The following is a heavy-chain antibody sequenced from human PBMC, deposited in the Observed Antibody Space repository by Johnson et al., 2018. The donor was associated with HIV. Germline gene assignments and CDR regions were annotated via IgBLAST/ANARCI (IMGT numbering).Heavy chain of an antibody. CDR1: EFIFSAYA. V-gene: IGHV3-66*01. CDR3: AKDRNWGASGAFDI. J-gene: IGHJ3*02. CDR2: IFSGGTT. D-gene: IGHD7-27*01. Sequence: VQLVESGGGFVQPGGSLRLSCAASEFIFSAYAMTWVRRAPGKGLEWVSVIFSGGTTYYADSVKGRFTISRDNSKNTLYLQMNSLRPEDTAVYYCAKDRNWGASGAFDIWGQGTMVTVSS.